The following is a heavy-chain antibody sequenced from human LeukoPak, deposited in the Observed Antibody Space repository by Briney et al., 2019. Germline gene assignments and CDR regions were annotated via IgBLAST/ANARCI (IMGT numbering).Heavy chain of an antibody. J-gene: IGHJ3*02. CDR3: ARVPGKYAFDI. D-gene: IGHD3-10*01. CDR2: ISSSSSYT. Sequence: GGSLRLSCAASGVTFSDDFMSWSRQAPGEGLEWVEYISSSSSYTHYADCVKGRFTISRDNAKNSLYLQMNSLRAEDTAVYYCARVPGKYAFDIWGQGTMVTVSA. CDR1: GVTFSDDF. V-gene: IGHV3-11*05.